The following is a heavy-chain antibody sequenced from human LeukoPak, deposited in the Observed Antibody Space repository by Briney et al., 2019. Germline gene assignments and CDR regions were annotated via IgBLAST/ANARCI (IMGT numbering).Heavy chain of an antibody. D-gene: IGHD3-10*01. CDR2: MNPNSGNT. Sequence: GASVKVSCKASGYTFTSYDINWVRQATGQGLEWMGWMNPNSGNTGYAQKFQGRVTITRNTSISTAYMELSSLRSEDTAVYYCARGRLTMVRGVIRHDYWGQGTLVTVSS. CDR3: ARGRLTMVRGVIRHDY. CDR1: GYTFTSYD. V-gene: IGHV1-8*03. J-gene: IGHJ4*02.